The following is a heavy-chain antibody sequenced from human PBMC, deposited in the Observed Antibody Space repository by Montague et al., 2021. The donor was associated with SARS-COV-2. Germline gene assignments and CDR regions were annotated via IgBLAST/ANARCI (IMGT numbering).Heavy chain of an antibody. D-gene: IGHD1-1*01. CDR1: DDSISGYY. Sequence: SETLSLTCSINDDSISGYYWAWIRQPPGKGLEWIGFINYSGTSTYSPSLKSRVTITIDTSKKEFSLRLTSLTPADTAVYYCTRHVHMTWPEPSPGFDYWGQGTLVTVSS. J-gene: IGHJ4*02. CDR2: INYSGTS. V-gene: IGHV4-59*08. CDR3: TRHVHMTWPEPSPGFDY.